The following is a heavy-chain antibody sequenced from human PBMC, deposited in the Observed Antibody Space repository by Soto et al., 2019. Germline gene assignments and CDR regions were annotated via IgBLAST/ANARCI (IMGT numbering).Heavy chain of an antibody. CDR3: TTDPFDYTAYYYYYYMDV. CDR1: GFTFSNAW. CDR2: IKSKTDGGTT. D-gene: IGHD4-4*01. J-gene: IGHJ6*03. Sequence: GGSLRLSCAASGFTFSNAWMSWVRQAPGKGLEWVGRIKSKTDGGTTDYAAPVKGRFTISRDDSKNTLYLQMNSLKTEDTAVYYCTTDPFDYTAYYYYYYMDVWGKGTTVTVSS. V-gene: IGHV3-15*01.